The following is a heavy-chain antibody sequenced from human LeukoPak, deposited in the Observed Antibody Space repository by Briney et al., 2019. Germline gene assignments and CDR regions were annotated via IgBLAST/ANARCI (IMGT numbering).Heavy chain of an antibody. J-gene: IGHJ4*02. CDR2: ISSSRSYI. V-gene: IGHV3-21*01. Sequence: GGSLRLSCAASGYTFSSYSTNRVRQAPGKGLEWVSYISSSRSYIYSADSAKGGFTISRDNVKNSLYLQRNSLRAEDMAVCYCARDVAGHDYWGQGTLVTVSS. D-gene: IGHD2-15*01. CDR1: GYTFSSYS. CDR3: ARDVAGHDY.